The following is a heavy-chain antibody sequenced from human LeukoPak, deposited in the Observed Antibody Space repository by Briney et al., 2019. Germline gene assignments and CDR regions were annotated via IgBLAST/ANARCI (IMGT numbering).Heavy chain of an antibody. CDR1: GYTFTGYY. CDR2: INPNSGGT. CDR3: AREEGEWFGELFLPFKY. V-gene: IGHV1-2*02. J-gene: IGHJ4*02. Sequence: ASVKVSCKASGYTFTGYYMRWVRQAPGQGLEWMGWINPNSGGTNYAQKFQGRVTMTRDTSINTAYMELSRLRSDDTAVYYCAREEGEWFGELFLPFKYWGQGTLVTVSS. D-gene: IGHD3-10*01.